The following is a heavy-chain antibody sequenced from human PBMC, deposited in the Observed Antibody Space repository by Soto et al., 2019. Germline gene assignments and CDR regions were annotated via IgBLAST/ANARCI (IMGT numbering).Heavy chain of an antibody. V-gene: IGHV1-18*04. CDR3: ARGVMVRGVMNYYYGMDV. Sequence: GSVKVSFKASGYPFTSYGISFVRQAPGQGLEWMGWISAYNGNTNYAQKLQGRVTMTTDTSTSTAYMELRSLRSDDTAVYYCARGVMVRGVMNYYYGMDVWGQGTTVTVSS. CDR1: GYPFTSYG. D-gene: IGHD3-10*01. J-gene: IGHJ6*01. CDR2: ISAYNGNT.